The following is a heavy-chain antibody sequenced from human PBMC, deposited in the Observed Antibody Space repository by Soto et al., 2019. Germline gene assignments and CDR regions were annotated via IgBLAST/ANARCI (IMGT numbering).Heavy chain of an antibody. CDR3: ARRREGDFDY. J-gene: IGHJ4*02. V-gene: IGHV4-39*01. CDR1: GGSISSSSYY. D-gene: IGHD1-26*01. CDR2: IYYSGST. Sequence: QLQLQESGPGLVKPSETLSLTCTVSGGSISSSSYYWGWIRQPPGKGLEWIGSIYYSGSTYYNPSRQSRVTISVDTSKNQSSLKLSTVTAADTAVYYCARRREGDFDYWGQGTLVTVSS.